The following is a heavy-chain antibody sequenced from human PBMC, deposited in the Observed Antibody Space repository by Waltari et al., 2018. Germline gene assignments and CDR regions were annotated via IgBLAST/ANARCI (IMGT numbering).Heavy chain of an antibody. CDR2: FDPEDGET. CDR1: GYTLTELS. CDR3: ATGLELTHALYAFDI. J-gene: IGHJ3*02. D-gene: IGHD1-7*01. Sequence: QVQLVQSGAEVKKPGASVKVSCKVSGYTLTELSMHWVRQAPGKGLEWMGGFDPEDGETIYAEKFQGRVTITADTSTDTAYMELSSLRSEDTAVYYCATGLELTHALYAFDIWGQGTMVTVSS. V-gene: IGHV1-24*01.